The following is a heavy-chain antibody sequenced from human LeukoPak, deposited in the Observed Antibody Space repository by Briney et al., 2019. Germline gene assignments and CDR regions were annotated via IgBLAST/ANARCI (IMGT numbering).Heavy chain of an antibody. CDR1: GLTFSAYW. CDR3: GRGRWSDY. J-gene: IGHJ4*02. V-gene: IGHV3-7*01. D-gene: IGHD5-24*01. CDR2: LKKDGTEK. Sequence: GGSMSLSCAAAGLTFSAYWMTWVRHAPGKWREWVANLKKDGTEKNYMDSVKGGFTISRDNVKKSLYLEMYSQRVEDTAVYYCGRGRWSDYWGQGTQVTVSS.